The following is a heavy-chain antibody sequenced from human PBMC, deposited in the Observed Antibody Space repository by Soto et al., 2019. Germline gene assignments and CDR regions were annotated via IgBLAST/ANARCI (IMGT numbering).Heavy chain of an antibody. CDR3: ARTYSSSWYDWYPAAFDI. Sequence: QVQLVESGGGVVQPGRSLRLSCAASGFTFSSYAMHWVRQAPGKGLEWVAVISYDGSNKYYADSVKGRFTISRDNSKNTLYLQMNSLRAEDTAVYYCARTYSSSWYDWYPAAFDIWGQGTMVTVSS. J-gene: IGHJ3*02. CDR1: GFTFSSYA. V-gene: IGHV3-30-3*01. D-gene: IGHD6-13*01. CDR2: ISYDGSNK.